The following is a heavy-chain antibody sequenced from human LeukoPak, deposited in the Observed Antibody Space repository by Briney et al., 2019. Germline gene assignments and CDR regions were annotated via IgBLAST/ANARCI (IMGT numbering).Heavy chain of an antibody. Sequence: PPGRSLRLSCAASGFTFSSYAMHWVRQAPGKGLEWVAVISYDGSNKYYADSVKGRFTISRDNSKNTLYLQMNSLRAEDTAVYYCARDGGVYDSSGYYSFFDYWGRGTLVTVSS. D-gene: IGHD3-22*01. J-gene: IGHJ4*02. V-gene: IGHV3-30-3*01. CDR3: ARDGGVYDSSGYYSFFDY. CDR1: GFTFSSYA. CDR2: ISYDGSNK.